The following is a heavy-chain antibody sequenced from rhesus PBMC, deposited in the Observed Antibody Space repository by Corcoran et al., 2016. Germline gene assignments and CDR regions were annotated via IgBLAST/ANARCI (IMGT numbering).Heavy chain of an antibody. CDR2: LSYSGST. CDR1: GYSISSGYG. CDR3: ARDWDAFDF. J-gene: IGHJ3*01. V-gene: IGHV4-122*02. Sequence: QLQLQESGPGLVKPSETLSLTCAVSGYSISSGYGWSWIRQSPGKGLEWIAFLSYSGSTSYNPSLKSRVTISRDTSKNQFSLKLSSVTAADTAMYYCARDWDAFDFWGQGLRVTVSS.